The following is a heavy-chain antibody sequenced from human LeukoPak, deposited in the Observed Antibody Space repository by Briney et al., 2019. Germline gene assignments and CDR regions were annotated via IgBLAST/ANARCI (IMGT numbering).Heavy chain of an antibody. J-gene: IGHJ6*03. D-gene: IGHD2-2*01. CDR2: ISSSSSYI. CDR1: GFTFSSYS. CDR3: ARYCSSTSCRNYYYYYMDV. Sequence: GGSLRLSCAASGFTFSSYSMNWVRQAPGKGLEWVSSISSSSSYIYYADSVKGRFAISRDNAKNSLYLQMNSLRAEDTAVYYCARYCSSTSCRNYYYYYMDVWGKGTTVTVSS. V-gene: IGHV3-21*01.